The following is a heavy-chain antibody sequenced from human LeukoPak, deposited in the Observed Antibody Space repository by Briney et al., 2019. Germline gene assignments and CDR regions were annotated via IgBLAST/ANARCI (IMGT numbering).Heavy chain of an antibody. CDR3: ARDLLPVAAGPPRFDY. CDR2: ISYDGSNK. V-gene: IGHV3-30-3*01. Sequence: PGGSLRLSCAASGFTFSSYAIQWVRQAPGKGLEWVAVISYDGSNKYYADSVKGRFTISRDNSKNTVYLQMNSLRAEDTAVYYCARDLLPVAAGPPRFDYWGQGTLVTVSS. D-gene: IGHD6-13*01. CDR1: GFTFSSYA. J-gene: IGHJ4*02.